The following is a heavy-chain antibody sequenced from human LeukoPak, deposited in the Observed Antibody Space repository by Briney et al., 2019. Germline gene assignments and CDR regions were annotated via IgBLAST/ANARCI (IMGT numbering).Heavy chain of an antibody. J-gene: IGHJ6*03. CDR3: ATHGTVTGVDYYYYYYMDV. D-gene: IGHD4-17*01. Sequence: ASVKVSCKASGYTFTNYYIHWVRQAPGQGLEWMGIINPSIGTTSYAQKFQGRITMTRDTSTSTVYMELSSLRSEDTAVYYCATHGTVTGVDYYYYYYMDVWGKGTTVTVSS. V-gene: IGHV1-46*01. CDR2: INPSIGTT. CDR1: GYTFTNYY.